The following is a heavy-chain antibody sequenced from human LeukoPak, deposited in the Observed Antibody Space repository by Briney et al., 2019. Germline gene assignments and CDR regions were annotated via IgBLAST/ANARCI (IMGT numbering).Heavy chain of an antibody. D-gene: IGHD3-10*01. J-gene: IGHJ5*02. CDR1: GGSFSGYY. V-gene: IGHV4-34*01. CDR2: INHSGST. Sequence: SETLSLTCAVYGGSFSGYYWSWIRQPPGKGLEWIGEINHSGSTNYNPFLKSRVTISVDTSKNQFSLKLSSVTAADTAVYYCARGTITMVRGVRWFDPWGQGTLVTVSS. CDR3: ARGTITMVRGVRWFDP.